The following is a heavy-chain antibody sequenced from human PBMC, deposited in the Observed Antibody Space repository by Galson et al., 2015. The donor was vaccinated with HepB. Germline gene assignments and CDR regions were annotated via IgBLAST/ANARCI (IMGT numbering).Heavy chain of an antibody. Sequence: SVKVSCKASGYTFTGYYMHWVRQAPGQGLEWMGRINPNSGGTNYAQKFQGRVTMTRDTSISTAYMELSRLRSDDTAVYYCARDDGMLTPLEWLLFPGVYWGQGTLVTVSS. V-gene: IGHV1-2*06. CDR2: INPNSGGT. D-gene: IGHD3-3*01. J-gene: IGHJ4*02. CDR1: GYTFTGYY. CDR3: ARDDGMLTPLEWLLFPGVY.